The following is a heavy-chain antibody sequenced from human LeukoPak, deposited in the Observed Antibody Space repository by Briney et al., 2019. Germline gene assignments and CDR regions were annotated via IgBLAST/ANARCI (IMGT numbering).Heavy chain of an antibody. Sequence: AASVKVSCKASGGTFSSYAISWVRQAPGQGLEWMGGIIPIFGTANYAQKFQGRVTITTDGSTSTAYMELSSLRSEDTAVYYCARSVRYYDFWSGYSEHNWFDPWGQGTLVTVSS. J-gene: IGHJ5*02. CDR2: IIPIFGTA. CDR3: ARSVRYYDFWSGYSEHNWFDP. D-gene: IGHD3-3*01. CDR1: GGTFSSYA. V-gene: IGHV1-69*05.